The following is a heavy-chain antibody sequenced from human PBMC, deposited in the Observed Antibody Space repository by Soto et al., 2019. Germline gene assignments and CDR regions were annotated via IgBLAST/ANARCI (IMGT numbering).Heavy chain of an antibody. J-gene: IGHJ4*02. V-gene: IGHV3-66*01. CDR2: IYSGGSI. CDR3: ARDQTREVTAGRWDY. D-gene: IGHD3-10*01. Sequence: GGSLRLSCAASGFTVNSNHMTWVRQAPGKGLEWVSVIYSGGSIYYADSVKGRFTISRDNSENTLYLQMNSLRAEDTAVYYCARDQTREVTAGRWDYWGQGTLVTVSS. CDR1: GFTVNSNH.